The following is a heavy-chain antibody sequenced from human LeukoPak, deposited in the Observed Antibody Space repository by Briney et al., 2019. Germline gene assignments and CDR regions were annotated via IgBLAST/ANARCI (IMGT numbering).Heavy chain of an antibody. J-gene: IGHJ4*02. CDR3: ASSYDSSQFDY. Sequence: PGGSLRLSCVVSGFTFSSYWMNWVRQAPGKGLEWVSVIYSGGSTYYADSVKGRFTISRDNSKNTLYLQMNSLRAEDTAVYYCASSYDSSQFDYWGQGTLVTVSS. CDR2: IYSGGST. CDR1: GFTFSSYW. D-gene: IGHD3-22*01. V-gene: IGHV3-53*01.